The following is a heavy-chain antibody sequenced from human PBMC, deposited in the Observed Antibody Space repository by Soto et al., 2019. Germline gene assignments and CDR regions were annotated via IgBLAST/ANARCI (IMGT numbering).Heavy chain of an antibody. J-gene: IGHJ5*02. CDR2: IYYSGST. CDR3: ARVPSAAGTENWFDP. D-gene: IGHD6-13*01. Sequence: SETLSLTCTVSGGPTSSGGYYWSWIRQHPGKGLEWIGYIYYSGSTYYNPSLKSRVTISVDTSKNQFSLKLSSVTAADTAVYYCARVPSAAGTENWFDPWGQGTLVTVSS. CDR1: GGPTSSGGYY. V-gene: IGHV4-31*03.